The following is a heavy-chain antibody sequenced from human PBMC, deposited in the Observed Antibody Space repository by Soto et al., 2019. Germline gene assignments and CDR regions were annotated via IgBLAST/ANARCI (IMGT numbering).Heavy chain of an antibody. CDR3: ARQIYDSDTGPNFQYYFDS. CDR2: IDPSDSQT. J-gene: IGHJ4*02. CDR1: GYSFAGYW. V-gene: IGHV5-10-1*01. Sequence: GESLKISCKGSGYSFAGYWITWVRQKPGKGLEWMGRIDPSDSQTYYSPSFRGHVTVSVTKSITTVFLQWSSLRASDTAMYYCARQIYDSDTGPNFQYYFDSWGQGTPVTVSS. D-gene: IGHD3-22*01.